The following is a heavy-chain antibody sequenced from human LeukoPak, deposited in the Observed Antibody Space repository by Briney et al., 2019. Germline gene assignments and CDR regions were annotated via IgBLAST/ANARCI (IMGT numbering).Heavy chain of an antibody. J-gene: IGHJ4*02. Sequence: ASVKVTRKASGYTFTGHYMHWVRQAPGQGLEWMGLINPNSSGTNFAQTFQGRVRMTRDTSISTAYMKLRRLRSDDTAVYYCARDSGERGSGSYLIAYWGQGTLVTVSS. CDR2: INPNSSGT. D-gene: IGHD3-10*01. CDR3: ARDSGERGSGSYLIAY. V-gene: IGHV1-2*02. CDR1: GYTFTGHY.